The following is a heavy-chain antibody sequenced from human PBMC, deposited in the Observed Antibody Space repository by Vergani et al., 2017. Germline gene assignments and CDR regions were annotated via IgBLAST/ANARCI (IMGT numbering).Heavy chain of an antibody. CDR2: ISGSGGST. CDR3: AKGRSARPGGSSGYYAFDY. J-gene: IGHJ4*02. D-gene: IGHD3-22*01. Sequence: EVQLLESGGGLVQPGGSLRLSCAASGFTFSSYAMSWVRQAPGKGLEWVSAISGSGGSTYYADSVKGRFTISRDNSKNTLYLQMNSLRAEDTAVYYCAKGRSARPGGSSGYYAFDYWGQGTLVTVSS. V-gene: IGHV3-23*01. CDR1: GFTFSSYA.